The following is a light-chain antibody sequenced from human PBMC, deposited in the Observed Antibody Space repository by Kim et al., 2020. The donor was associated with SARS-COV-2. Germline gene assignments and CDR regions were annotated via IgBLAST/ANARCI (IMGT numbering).Light chain of an antibody. CDR2: VNSDGSH. Sequence: QLVLTQSPSASASLGASVKLTCTLNSGHSSYAIAWHQLQPEKGPRYLMKVNSDGSHSKGDGIPDRFSGSSSGAERYLTISSLQSEDEADYYCQTWGTGIRVFGGGTKVTVL. CDR1: SGHSSYA. CDR3: QTWGTGIRV. J-gene: IGLJ3*02. V-gene: IGLV4-69*01.